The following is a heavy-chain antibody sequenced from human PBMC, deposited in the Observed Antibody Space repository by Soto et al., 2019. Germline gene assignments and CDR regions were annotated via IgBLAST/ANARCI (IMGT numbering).Heavy chain of an antibody. V-gene: IGHV3-23*01. D-gene: IGHD3-16*01. J-gene: IGHJ4*02. CDR2: ICGSGGSK. CDR1: GFTFSSYA. Sequence: PAGSLTLSCAASGFTFSSYAMSWVRQAPGKGLEWVSAICGSGGSKYNADPVKGRFIISRDNTKNTLYLQMNSLRAEDTAVYYCAKPPPKTTFGPFDYWGQGTLVTVSS. CDR3: AKPPPKTTFGPFDY.